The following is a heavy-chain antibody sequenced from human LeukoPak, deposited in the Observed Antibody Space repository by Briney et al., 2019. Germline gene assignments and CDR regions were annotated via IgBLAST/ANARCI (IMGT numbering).Heavy chain of an antibody. V-gene: IGHV1-69*05. CDR2: IIPIFGTT. Sequence: ASVKVSCKASGGTFSSYAISWVRQAPGQGLEWMGGIIPIFGTTNYAQKFQGRFTITTDESTSTAYMELSSLRSEDTAVYYCARDRLPAAPSSEPGYYMDVWGKGTTVTVSS. D-gene: IGHD2-2*01. CDR1: GGTFSSYA. CDR3: ARDRLPAAPSSEPGYYMDV. J-gene: IGHJ6*03.